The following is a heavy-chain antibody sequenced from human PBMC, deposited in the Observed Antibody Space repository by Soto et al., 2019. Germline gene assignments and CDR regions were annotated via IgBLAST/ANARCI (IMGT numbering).Heavy chain of an antibody. CDR2: ISGSGGTT. J-gene: IGHJ4*02. D-gene: IGHD6-19*01. Sequence: SGGSLRLSCAASGFTFSSYAMSWVRQAPGKGLECVSAISGSGGTTYYADSVKGRFTISRDNSKTTLYLQMNSLRTEDTAVYYCAKGARSSGWYWGPGTLVTVSS. CDR1: GFTFSSYA. V-gene: IGHV3-23*01. CDR3: AKGARSSGWY.